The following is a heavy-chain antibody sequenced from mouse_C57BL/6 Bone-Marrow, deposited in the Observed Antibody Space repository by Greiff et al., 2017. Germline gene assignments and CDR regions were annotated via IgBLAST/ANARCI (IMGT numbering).Heavy chain of an antibody. D-gene: IGHD3-2*02. CDR1: GYTFSSYG. CDR2: ISSGGSDT. V-gene: IGHV5-6*01. Sequence: EVQGVESGGDLVKPGGSLKLSCAASGYTFSSYGMSWVRQTPAKRLEWVGTISSGGSDTYYHDRVKGRFTITRDNAKNTLYLEMSSLKSEDTARYSSASHQAAQSSSAYCGRGTVATVSA. J-gene: IGHJ3*01. CDR3: ASHQAAQSSSAY.